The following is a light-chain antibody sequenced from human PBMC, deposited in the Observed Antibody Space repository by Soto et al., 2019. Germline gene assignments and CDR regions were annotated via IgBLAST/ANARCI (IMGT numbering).Light chain of an antibody. J-gene: IGKJ4*01. CDR2: GAS. V-gene: IGKV3-20*01. CDR3: QQYGKPPS. Sequence: EIVLTQSPGTLSLSPGERATLSCRASRSATSSYLAWFQPKPGQAPRLLIYGASHRATGIPDRFSGSGFGTDFRLIIVRLEAEDVAVYYCQQYGKPPSFGGGSKVEIK. CDR1: RSATSSY.